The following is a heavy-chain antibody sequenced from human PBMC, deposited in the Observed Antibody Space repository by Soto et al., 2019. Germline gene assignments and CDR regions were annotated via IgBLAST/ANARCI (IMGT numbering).Heavy chain of an antibody. D-gene: IGHD6-13*01. CDR1: GGTFSSYT. V-gene: IGHV1-69*08. Sequence: QVQLVQSGAEVKKPGSSVKVSCKASGGTFSSYTISWVRQAPGQGLEWMGRIIPILGIANYAQKFQGRVTITADKSTSTAYMEVSSLRSEDTAVYYCAREEAAAGTGYFDYWGQGTLVTVSS. CDR2: IIPILGIA. CDR3: AREEAAAGTGYFDY. J-gene: IGHJ4*02.